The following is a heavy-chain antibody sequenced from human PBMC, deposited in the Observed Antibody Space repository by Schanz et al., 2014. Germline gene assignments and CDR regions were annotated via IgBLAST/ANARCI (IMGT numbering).Heavy chain of an antibody. J-gene: IGHJ6*03. CDR3: ARPSDSSWYMDV. CDR2: ISGSGTTT. CDR1: GFTFSSYT. V-gene: IGHV3-23*01. D-gene: IGHD2-21*02. Sequence: EVQLLESGGGLVRPGGSLRLSCAASGFTFSSYTMNWVRQAPGKGLEWVSAISGSGTTTYYADSVKGRFTISRDNSKNTLDLQMNSLRAEDTAIYYCARPSDSSWYMDVWGKGTTVAVSS.